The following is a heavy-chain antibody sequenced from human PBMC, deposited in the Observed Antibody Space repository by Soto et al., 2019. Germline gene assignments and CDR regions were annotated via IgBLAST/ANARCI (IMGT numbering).Heavy chain of an antibody. J-gene: IGHJ4*02. D-gene: IGHD1-26*01. CDR2: IYYSGTT. V-gene: IGHV4-28*01. CDR3: ARREIQGPIDY. Sequence: QVQLQESGPGLVKPSATLSITCAVSGYSISSSNWWDWIRQPPGKGLECIGYIYYSGTTYYNPSLKSRVTMPVDTSKNEFSLKLTSVTAVDTAVYYCARREIQGPIDYWGQGTLVTVSS. CDR1: GYSISSSNW.